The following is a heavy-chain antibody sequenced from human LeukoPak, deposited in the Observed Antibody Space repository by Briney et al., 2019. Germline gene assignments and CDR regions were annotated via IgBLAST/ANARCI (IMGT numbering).Heavy chain of an antibody. D-gene: IGHD3-10*01. J-gene: IGHJ4*02. Sequence: SETLSLTCSVSGGSVNNYYWNWIRQPPGKGLDWIGYIYYGGSTNYNPSLKSRVTISVDTSKNQFSLKLRSVTAADTAVYYCARGTIGSYTYWGQGTLVTVST. CDR3: ARGTIGSYTY. CDR2: IYYGGST. V-gene: IGHV4-59*02. CDR1: GGSVNNYY.